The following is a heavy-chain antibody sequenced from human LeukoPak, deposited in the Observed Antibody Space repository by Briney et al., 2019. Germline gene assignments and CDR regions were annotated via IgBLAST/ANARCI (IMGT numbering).Heavy chain of an antibody. Sequence: PGRSLRLSCAASGFTFSGYAMHWVRQAPGKGLEWVAVISYDGSNKYYADSVKGRLTISRDNSKNTLYLQMNSLRAEDTAVYYCARGTTVTDYFDYWGQGTLVTVSS. CDR3: ARGTTVTDYFDY. V-gene: IGHV3-30*04. J-gene: IGHJ4*02. CDR2: ISYDGSNK. CDR1: GFTFSGYA. D-gene: IGHD4-17*01.